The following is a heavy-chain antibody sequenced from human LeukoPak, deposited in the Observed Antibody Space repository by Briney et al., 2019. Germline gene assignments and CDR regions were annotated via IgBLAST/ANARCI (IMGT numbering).Heavy chain of an antibody. D-gene: IGHD3-16*01. CDR2: INQDGSGT. CDR1: GFSLSNSW. CDR3: ARDAFSYGDF. Sequence: PGGSLRLSCTVSGFSLSNSWMAWVRQAPGKGLEWVANINQDGSGTYYVDSVKGRFTISRDNAKNSLLLQMNSLRVEDTAVYYCARDAFSYGDFWGQGTLVTVSS. V-gene: IGHV3-7*01. J-gene: IGHJ4*02.